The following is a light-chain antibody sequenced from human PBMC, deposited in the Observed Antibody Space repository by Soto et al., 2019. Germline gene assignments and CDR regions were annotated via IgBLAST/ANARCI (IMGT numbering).Light chain of an antibody. J-gene: IGKJ1*01. Sequence: DIQMTQSPSTLSASVGDRVTITCRASQSISSWLAWYQQQPGKAPTLLIYKASSLDSGVPSRFSGSGSGSGFTLTSSSLQPDDFATDYCQQYNSLWTFGQGTKVEIK. CDR3: QQYNSLWT. CDR1: QSISSW. V-gene: IGKV1-5*03. CDR2: KAS.